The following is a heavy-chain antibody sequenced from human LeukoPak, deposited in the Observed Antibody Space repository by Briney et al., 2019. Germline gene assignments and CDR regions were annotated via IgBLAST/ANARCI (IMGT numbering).Heavy chain of an antibody. CDR1: GYTFTSHY. J-gene: IGHJ4*02. D-gene: IGHD5-18*01. CDR2: IHPSGSST. V-gene: IGHV1-46*01. Sequence: ASVKISCKASGYTFTSHYMHGVRQAPGQGLEWMGVIHPSGSSTNYAQKFQGRLTMTKDTSTSTVYIELDSLTSDDTAVYYCARMDMDIAMVTNYLDHWGQGTLVIVSS. CDR3: ARMDMDIAMVTNYLDH.